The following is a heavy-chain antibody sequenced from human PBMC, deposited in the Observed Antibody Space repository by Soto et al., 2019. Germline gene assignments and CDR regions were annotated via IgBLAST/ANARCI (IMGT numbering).Heavy chain of an antibody. Sequence: QVQVQESGPGLLKPSGNLSLTCAVSGGSISSLDWCSCVRQPPGKGLEWIGEIHESGSTDYTPSLQSPAAISVDNSKNQLSLSLTRVTAADMAVYYCVRAGGYEPQGYGGQGTQVSVSS. V-gene: IGHV4-4*02. CDR2: IHESGST. CDR1: GGSISSLDW. J-gene: IGHJ4*02. CDR3: VRAGGYEPQGY. D-gene: IGHD5-12*01.